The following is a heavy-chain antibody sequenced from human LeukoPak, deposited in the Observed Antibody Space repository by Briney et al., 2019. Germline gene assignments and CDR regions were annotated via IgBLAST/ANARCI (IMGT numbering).Heavy chain of an antibody. CDR1: GYTFTSYG. V-gene: IGHV1-18*01. J-gene: IGHJ5*02. CDR2: ISAYNGNT. Sequence: ASVKVSCKASGYTFTSYGISWVRQAPGQGLEWMGWISAYNGNTNYAQKFQGRVTMTTDTSTSTAYMELRSLRSDDTAVYYCARDRRINMIVVAVNWFDPWGQGTLVTVSS. D-gene: IGHD3-22*01. CDR3: ARDRRINMIVVAVNWFDP.